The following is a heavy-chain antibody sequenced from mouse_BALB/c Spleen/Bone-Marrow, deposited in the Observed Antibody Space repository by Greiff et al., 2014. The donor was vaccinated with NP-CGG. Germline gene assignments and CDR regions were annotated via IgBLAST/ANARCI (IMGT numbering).Heavy chain of an antibody. CDR2: INPSNGRT. V-gene: IGHV1S81*02. CDR3: AGYDGPAWFAY. Sequence: VQLQQSGAELVKPGASVRLSCKASGYSFTTYWIHWVKQRPGQGLEWIGEINPSNGRTNYNEKFKCKATLTVDKSSSTAYMQLSSLTSKDSSVYYCAGYDGPAWFAYWGQGTLVTVSA. J-gene: IGHJ3*01. CDR1: GYSFTTYW. D-gene: IGHD2-3*01.